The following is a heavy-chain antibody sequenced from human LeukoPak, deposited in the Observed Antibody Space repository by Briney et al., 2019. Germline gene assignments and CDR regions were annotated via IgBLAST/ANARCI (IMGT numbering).Heavy chain of an antibody. V-gene: IGHV3-74*01. J-gene: IGHJ4*02. CDR3: VRSLRSADF. CDR2: ISTDGSQT. Sequence: GGSLRLSCEASGFTFSNYWMHWVRQPPGKGLMWVSQISTDGSQTFYTDSVKGRFTISRDNAKNTLFLQMDSLRPEDTAVYYCVRSLRSADFWGQGTQVTVSS. CDR1: GFTFSNYW.